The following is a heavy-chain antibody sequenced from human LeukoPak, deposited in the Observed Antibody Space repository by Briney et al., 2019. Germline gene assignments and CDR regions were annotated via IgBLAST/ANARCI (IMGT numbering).Heavy chain of an antibody. J-gene: IGHJ6*02. CDR3: ARDGCSSTSCAPGGDGMDV. V-gene: IGHV3-33*08. Sequence: GGSLRLSCAASGFTFSSYAMHWVRQAPGKGLEWVAVIWYDGSNKYYADSVKGRFTISRDNSKNTLYLQMNSLRAEDTAVYYCARDGCSSTSCAPGGDGMDVWGQGTTVTVSS. D-gene: IGHD2-2*01. CDR2: IWYDGSNK. CDR1: GFTFSSYA.